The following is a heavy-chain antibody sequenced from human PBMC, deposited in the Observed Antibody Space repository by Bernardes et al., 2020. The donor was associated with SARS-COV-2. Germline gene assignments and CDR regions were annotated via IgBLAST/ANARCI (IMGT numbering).Heavy chain of an antibody. D-gene: IGHD2-21*02. CDR1: GGSINSAGYY. CDR2: IHSSGNS. CDR3: AGSSCGIDCYIGGLRSWDYGMDV. Sequence: SETLSLTCTVSGGSINSAGYYWGWVRQPPGKGLEWIGSIHSSGNSYYNPFLQSRVSDSVDPSKNQFSLRLSFVTAADTAVYYCAGSSCGIDCYIGGLRSWDYGMDVWGQGTTVTVS. V-gene: IGHV4-39*01. J-gene: IGHJ6*02.